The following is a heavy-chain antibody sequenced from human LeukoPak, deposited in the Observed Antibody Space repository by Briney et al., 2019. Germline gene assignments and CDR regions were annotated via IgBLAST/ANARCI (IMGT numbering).Heavy chain of an antibody. D-gene: IGHD3-10*01. Sequence: SETLSLTCAVYGGSFSGYYWSWIRQPPGKGLEWIGEINHSGSTNYNPSLKSRVTISVDTSKNQFSLKLSSVTAADTAVYYCARLVVRGVFVVVPVYYFDYWGQGTLVTVSS. CDR2: INHSGST. CDR3: ARLVVRGVFVVVPVYYFDY. CDR1: GGSFSGYY. V-gene: IGHV4-34*01. J-gene: IGHJ4*02.